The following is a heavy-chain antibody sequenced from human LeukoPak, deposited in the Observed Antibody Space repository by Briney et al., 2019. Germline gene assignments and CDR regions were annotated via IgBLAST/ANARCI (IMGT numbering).Heavy chain of an antibody. Sequence: GESLKISCKGSGYSLSTYWIGWVRQMPGKGLEWMGIIYPGDSDTRYSPSFQGQVTISADKSISTAYLQWSSLKASDTAMYYCATSRDYGRYYFDYWGQGTLVTVSS. CDR2: IYPGDSDT. V-gene: IGHV5-51*01. CDR1: GYSLSTYW. J-gene: IGHJ4*02. CDR3: ATSRDYGRYYFDY. D-gene: IGHD4/OR15-4a*01.